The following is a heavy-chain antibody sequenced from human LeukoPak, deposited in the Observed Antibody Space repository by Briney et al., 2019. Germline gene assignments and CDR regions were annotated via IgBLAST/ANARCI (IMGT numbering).Heavy chain of an antibody. CDR2: IYRSGNT. CDR3: ARDPRWLIPDCNTIGCYVNWFDP. V-gene: IGHV4-38-2*02. CDR1: GYSISSGFL. J-gene: IGHJ5*02. D-gene: IGHD2-2*01. Sequence: SETLSLTCAVSGYSISSGFLWGWIRQPPGKGLEWIGSIYRSGNTYYNPSLKSRITMSVDTSKNQFSLKLSSVTAADTAVYYCARDPRWLIPDCNTIGCYVNWFDPWGQGTLVTVSS.